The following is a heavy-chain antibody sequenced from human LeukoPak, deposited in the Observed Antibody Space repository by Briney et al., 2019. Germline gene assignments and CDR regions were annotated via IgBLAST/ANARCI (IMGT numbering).Heavy chain of an antibody. CDR2: IYYSGST. CDR1: GDSINGHY. V-gene: IGHV4-59*08. D-gene: IGHD6-13*01. Sequence: PSETLSLTCTVSGDSINGHYWSWTRQPPGKGLEWIGYIYYSGSTHYNPSLKSRASLSVDTSKNQFSLNLSSVTAADTAVYYCARLSSSTSSSFYYYIGVWGKGTTVTVSS. J-gene: IGHJ6*03. CDR3: ARLSSSTSSSFYYYIGV.